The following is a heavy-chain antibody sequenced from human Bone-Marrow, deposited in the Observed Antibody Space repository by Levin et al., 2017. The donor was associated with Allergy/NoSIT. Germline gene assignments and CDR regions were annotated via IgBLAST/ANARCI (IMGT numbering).Heavy chain of an antibody. CDR1: GGAIVSGGFY. V-gene: IGHV4-31*03. CDR2: TYYSGGT. CDR3: ARGRTGIDFDY. J-gene: IGHJ4*02. D-gene: IGHD3/OR15-3a*01. Sequence: SSETLSLTCTVSGGAIVSGGFYWTWIRQHPGKGLEWIGYTYYSGGTYYNPSLKGRISISVDTSKNHFSLNLSSVTAADTAVYYCARGRTGIDFDYWGQGALVTVSS.